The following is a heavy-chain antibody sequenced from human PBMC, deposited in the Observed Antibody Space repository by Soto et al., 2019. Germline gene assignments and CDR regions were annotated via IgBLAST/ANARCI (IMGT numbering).Heavy chain of an antibody. CDR2: IHYSGST. D-gene: IGHD2-15*01. V-gene: IGHV4-59*01. Sequence: SETVSLSCAVSGGSSDGSYWTWVRQSPGKVLEWIGYIHYSGSTNYNPSLKSRVTMSVDSAKNQFSLELNSVSAADTAVYFCAKYRRTDADGYSFDYSGQGALVT. J-gene: IGHJ4*02. CDR3: AKYRRTDADGYSFDY. CDR1: GGSSDGSY.